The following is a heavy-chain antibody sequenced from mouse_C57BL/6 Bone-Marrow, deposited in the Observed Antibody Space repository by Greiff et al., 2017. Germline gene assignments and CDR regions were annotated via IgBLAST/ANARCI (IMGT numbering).Heavy chain of an antibody. CDR3: ARSRLRREFAY. CDR2: IYPRSGNT. Sequence: QVQLQQSGAELARPGASVKLSCKASGYTFTSYGISWVKQRTGQGLEWIGEIYPRSGNTYYNEKFKGKATLTADKSSSPAYMELRSLTSEAAAVYFCARSRLRREFAYWGQGTLVTVSA. J-gene: IGHJ3*01. D-gene: IGHD2-4*01. V-gene: IGHV1-81*01. CDR1: GYTFTSYG.